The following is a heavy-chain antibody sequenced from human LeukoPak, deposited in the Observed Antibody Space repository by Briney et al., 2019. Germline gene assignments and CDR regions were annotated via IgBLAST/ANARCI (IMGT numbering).Heavy chain of an antibody. Sequence: ASVKVSCKASGYTLTAHYIQWVRQAPGQGLEWMGWIDPNSGGTNYAQKFQGRVTMTRDTSISTAFMELSGLRSDDTAVYYCARDKGSSGSYYNIGDYWGQGTPVTVSS. D-gene: IGHD3-10*01. J-gene: IGHJ4*02. CDR1: GYTLTAHY. CDR3: ARDKGSSGSYYNIGDY. CDR2: IDPNSGGT. V-gene: IGHV1-2*02.